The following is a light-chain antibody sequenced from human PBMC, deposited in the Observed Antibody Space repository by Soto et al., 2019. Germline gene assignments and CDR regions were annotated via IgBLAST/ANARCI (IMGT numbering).Light chain of an antibody. V-gene: IGKV3-15*01. CDR3: QQYNNLRT. Sequence: IVMTQSPATLSVSPGERATLSCRASQSVSSNLAWYQQKPGQAPRLLIYGASTRATGIPARFSGSGSGTEFTPPISSLQSEDFAVYYCQQYNNLRTFGQGTKVEIK. J-gene: IGKJ1*01. CDR1: QSVSSN. CDR2: GAS.